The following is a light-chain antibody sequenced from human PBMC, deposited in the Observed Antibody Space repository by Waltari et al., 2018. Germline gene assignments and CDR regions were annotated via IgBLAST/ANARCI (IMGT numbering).Light chain of an antibody. CDR2: GVS. CDR3: SSYTSSSTRV. J-gene: IGLJ3*02. CDR1: SSDVGGYNY. Sequence: QSALTQPASVSGSPGQSITISCTGTSSDVGGYNYVSWYQQHPGKAPKLMIYGVSNRPSGVSKRFSASKSCNTSSLTIAGLQAEDEADYYCSSYTSSSTRVFGGGTKLTVL. V-gene: IGLV2-14*01.